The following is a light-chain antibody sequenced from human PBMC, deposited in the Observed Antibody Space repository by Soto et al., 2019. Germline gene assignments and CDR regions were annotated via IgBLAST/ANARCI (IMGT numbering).Light chain of an antibody. CDR1: QSVSTTY. CDR3: QQRNNWPLT. V-gene: IGKV3D-20*02. J-gene: IGKJ4*02. Sequence: DIVLTHSPGTLSLSPGERATLCFRASQSVSTTYLAWYQQKPGQAPRLLIYGASSRATGIPARFSGSGSGTDFTLTISSLEPEDFAVYYCQQRNNWPLTFGGGTKVDIK. CDR2: GAS.